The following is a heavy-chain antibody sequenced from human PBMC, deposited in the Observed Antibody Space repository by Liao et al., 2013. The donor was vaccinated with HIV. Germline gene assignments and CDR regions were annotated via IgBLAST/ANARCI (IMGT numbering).Heavy chain of an antibody. J-gene: IGHJ4*02. CDR1: GGSISSSIYS. CDR2: PSGNT. V-gene: IGHV4-61*02. Sequence: QLQLQESGPGLVKPSETLSLTCTVSGGSISSSIYSWTWIRQPAGKGLEWIGPSGNTNYNPSLKSRVTISVDTSKNQFSLKLSSVTAADTAVYYCAGGPNEYYFDYWGQGTLVTVSS. CDR3: AGGPNEYYFDY.